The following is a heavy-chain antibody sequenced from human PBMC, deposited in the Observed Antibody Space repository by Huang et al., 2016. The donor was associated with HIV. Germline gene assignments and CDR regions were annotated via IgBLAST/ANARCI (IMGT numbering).Heavy chain of an antibody. D-gene: IGHD4-4*01. Sequence: EVQLVESGGGLVQPGGSLRLSCAGSGFPFSFYWMNWVRQDPGKGLEWVANIKQDGTKTFYADSVKGRFTSSRDNAANSVYLQMTGLRAEDTAIYYCARDYSNLLREFEQWGQGTLVSVSS. CDR1: GFPFSFYW. J-gene: IGHJ4*02. CDR2: IKQDGTKT. V-gene: IGHV3-7*01. CDR3: ARDYSNLLREFEQ.